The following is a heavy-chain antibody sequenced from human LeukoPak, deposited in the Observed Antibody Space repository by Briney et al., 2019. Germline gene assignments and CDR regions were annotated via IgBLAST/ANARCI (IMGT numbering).Heavy chain of an antibody. J-gene: IGHJ4*02. D-gene: IGHD1-26*01. CDR3: AKEPPWELRTFDY. CDR1: GFTFSDYY. Sequence: GGSLRLSCAASGFTFSDYYMSWIRQAPGKGLEWVSYISSSGSTIYYADSVKGRFTISRDNSKNTLYLQMNSLRAEDTAVYYCAKEPPWELRTFDYWGQGTLVTVSS. CDR2: ISSSGSTI. V-gene: IGHV3-11*04.